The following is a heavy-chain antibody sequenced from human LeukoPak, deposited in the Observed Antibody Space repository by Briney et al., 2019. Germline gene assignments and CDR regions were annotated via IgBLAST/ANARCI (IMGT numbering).Heavy chain of an antibody. CDR1: GFTFSSYW. CDR3: ARALYNWNHGALGAFDI. Sequence: GGSLRLSCAASGFTFSSYWMHWVRQAPGKGLVWVSRINSDGSSTSYADSVKGRFTISRDNAKNTLYLQMNSLRAEDTAVYYCARALYNWNHGALGAFDIWGQGTMVTVSS. V-gene: IGHV3-74*01. D-gene: IGHD1-14*01. CDR2: INSDGSST. J-gene: IGHJ3*02.